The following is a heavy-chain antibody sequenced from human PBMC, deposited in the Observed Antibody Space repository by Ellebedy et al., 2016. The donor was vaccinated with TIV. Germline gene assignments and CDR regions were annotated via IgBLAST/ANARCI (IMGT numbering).Heavy chain of an antibody. CDR1: GFTFNSFA. V-gene: IGHV3-23*01. CDR3: AKGEALVWFGEQYYFDY. J-gene: IGHJ4*02. CDR2: ISDSFST. D-gene: IGHD3-10*01. Sequence: GGSLRLSXAASGFTFNSFAMSWVRQAPGRGLEWVSGISDSFSTYYADSVRGRFTISRDNSKNTLHLQMNRLRAEDTAVYLCAKGEALVWFGEQYYFDYWGLGTRVTVSS.